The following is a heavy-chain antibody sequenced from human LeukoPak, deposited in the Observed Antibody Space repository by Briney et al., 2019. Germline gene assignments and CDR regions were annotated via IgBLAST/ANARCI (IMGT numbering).Heavy chain of an antibody. V-gene: IGHV3-23*01. CDR3: AKGIYSSGWSYFDY. D-gene: IGHD6-19*01. J-gene: IGHJ4*01. CDR2: LSGSGITT. CDR1: GFTLSNSA. Sequence: GGSLRLSCAASGFTLSNSAMSWVRQAPGKGLEWVSTLSGSGITTYYADSVKGRFTISSDSSKNTLYLQMNSLRAEDTAVYYCAKGIYSSGWSYFDYWGHGTLVTVSS.